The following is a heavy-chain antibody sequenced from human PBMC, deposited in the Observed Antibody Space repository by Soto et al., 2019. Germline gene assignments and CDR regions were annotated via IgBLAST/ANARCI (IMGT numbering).Heavy chain of an antibody. V-gene: IGHV3-74*01. Sequence: GGSLRLSCAASGFTFSSYWMHWVRQAPGKGLVWVSRINSDGSSTSYADSVKGRFTISRDNAKNTLYLQMNSLRAEDTAVYYCARGGVLRYFDLARDYYYMDVWGKGTTVTVSS. CDR1: GFTFSSYW. CDR3: ARGGVLRYFDLARDYYYMDV. D-gene: IGHD3-9*01. CDR2: INSDGSST. J-gene: IGHJ6*03.